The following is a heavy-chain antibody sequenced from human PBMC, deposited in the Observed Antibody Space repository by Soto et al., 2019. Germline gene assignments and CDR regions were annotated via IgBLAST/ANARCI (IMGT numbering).Heavy chain of an antibody. CDR1: GGSLSSGGYY. Sequence: QVQLQESGPGLVKPSQTLSLTCTVSGGSLSSGGYYWSWIRQHPGKGLGWIGYIHYSGSTDNNPSLKSRATISVDTSKNLFSLKLSSVTAADTAVYYCARDEGYYDISGYYIRPGRFQHWGQGTLVTVSS. CDR3: ARDEGYYDISGYYIRPGRFQH. D-gene: IGHD3-22*01. CDR2: IHYSGST. V-gene: IGHV4-31*03. J-gene: IGHJ1*01.